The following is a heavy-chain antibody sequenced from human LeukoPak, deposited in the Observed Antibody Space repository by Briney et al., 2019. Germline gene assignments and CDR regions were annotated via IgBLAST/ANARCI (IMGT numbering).Heavy chain of an antibody. CDR3: ARSYSGSYRRWFDP. CDR1: GYTLTELS. D-gene: IGHD1-26*01. V-gene: IGHV1-2*02. Sequence: ASVKVSCKVSGYTLTELSMHWVRQAPGQGLEWMGWINPNSGGTNYAQKFQGRVTMTRDTSISTAYMELSRLRSDDTAVYYCARSYSGSYRRWFDPWGQGTLVTVSS. J-gene: IGHJ5*02. CDR2: INPNSGGT.